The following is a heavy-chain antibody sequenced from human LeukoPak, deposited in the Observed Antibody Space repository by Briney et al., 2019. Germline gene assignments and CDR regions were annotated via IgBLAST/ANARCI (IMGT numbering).Heavy chain of an antibody. CDR1: GYTFTSYY. V-gene: IGHV1-46*01. D-gene: IGHD2-2*02. Sequence: ASVKVSCKASGYTFTSYYMHWVRQAPGQGLGWMGIINPSGGSTSYAQKFQGRVTMTRDTSTSTVYMELSSLRSEDTAVYYCARDLNPVGYCSSTSCHNNWFDPWGQGTLVTVSS. J-gene: IGHJ5*02. CDR3: ARDLNPVGYCSSTSCHNNWFDP. CDR2: INPSGGST.